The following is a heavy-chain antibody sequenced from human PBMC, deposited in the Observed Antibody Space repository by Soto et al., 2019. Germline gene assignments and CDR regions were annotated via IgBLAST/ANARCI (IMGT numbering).Heavy chain of an antibody. D-gene: IGHD1-7*01. V-gene: IGHV1-18*04. J-gene: IGHJ6*02. CDR1: GYTFTSYG. CDR3: ARDKVLPELPRDYYYGMDV. Sequence: ASVKVSCKASGYTFTSYGISWVRQAPGQGLEWVGWISAYNGNTNYAQKLQGRVTMTTDTSTSTAYMELRSLRSDDTAVYYCARDKVLPELPRDYYYGMDVWGQGTTVTVSS. CDR2: ISAYNGNT.